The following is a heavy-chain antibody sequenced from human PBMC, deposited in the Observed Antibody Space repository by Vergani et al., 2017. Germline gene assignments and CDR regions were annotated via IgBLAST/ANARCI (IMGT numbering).Heavy chain of an antibody. CDR1: GSLFPLSF. J-gene: IGHJ4*02. V-gene: IGHV5-51*01. Sequence: EVQLVQSGAAVQTPGSSLPLSFPFSGSLFPLSFLFLVRPLPGTFLAFLVLLSPGDSYTRYSPSFQGQVTISADKSISTAYLQWSSLKASDTAMYYCARHGHGYNPDYWGQGTLVTVSS. CDR2: LSPGDSYT. D-gene: IGHD5-24*01. CDR3: ARHGHGYNPDY.